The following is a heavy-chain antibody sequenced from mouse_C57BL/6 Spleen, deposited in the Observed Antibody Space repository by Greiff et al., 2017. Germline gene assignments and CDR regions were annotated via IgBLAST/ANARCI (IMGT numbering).Heavy chain of an antibody. J-gene: IGHJ1*03. CDR1: GYTFTSYW. V-gene: IGHV1-69*01. D-gene: IGHD1-1*01. CDR2: IDPSASYT. Sequence: QVQLQQPGAELVMPGASVKLSCKASGYTFTSYWMHWVKQRPGQGLEWIGEIDPSASYTNYNHKVKGKFTLTVDKSSSTAYLQLSSLTSEDSAVYYCARSSYYGSSYVGYFDVWGTGTTVTVSS. CDR3: ARSSYYGSSYVGYFDV.